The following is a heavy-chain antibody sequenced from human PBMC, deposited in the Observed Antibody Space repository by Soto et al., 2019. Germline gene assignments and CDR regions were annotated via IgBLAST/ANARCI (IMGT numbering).Heavy chain of an antibody. Sequence: GGSLRLSSAASGFTFSSYSMNWVRQVPGKGLGWVSYISSSSSTIYYADSVKGRFTISRDNAKISLYLQINCLRDEDTAVYYCARGLYYYDSRGYWGYWGQGT. V-gene: IGHV3-48*02. CDR1: GFTFSSYS. D-gene: IGHD3-22*01. J-gene: IGHJ4*02. CDR3: ARGLYYYDSRGYWGY. CDR2: ISSSSSTI.